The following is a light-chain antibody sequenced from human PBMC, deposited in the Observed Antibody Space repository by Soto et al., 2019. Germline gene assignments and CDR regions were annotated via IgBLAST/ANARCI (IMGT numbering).Light chain of an antibody. CDR2: GAS. CDR3: QQRSNWPIT. CDR1: QSVSSNY. J-gene: IGKJ5*01. V-gene: IGKV3D-20*02. Sequence: ALTQSPGTLSSSPGERATLSCRASQSVSSNYLAWYQQKPGQAPRLLIYGASTRATGIPARFSGSGSGTDFTLTISSLEPEDFAIYYCQQRSNWPITFGQGTRLEIK.